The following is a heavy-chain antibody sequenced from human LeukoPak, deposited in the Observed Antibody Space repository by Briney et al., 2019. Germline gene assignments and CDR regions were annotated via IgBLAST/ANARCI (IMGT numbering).Heavy chain of an antibody. Sequence: NPSETLSLTCAVYGGSFSGYYWSWIRQPPGKGLEWIGEINHSGSTNYNPSLKSRVTISVDTSKNQFSLKLSSVTAADTAVYYCARDPYGGNSLSQWGQGTLVTVSS. V-gene: IGHV4-34*01. J-gene: IGHJ1*01. D-gene: IGHD2-21*02. CDR3: ARDPYGGNSLSQ. CDR1: GGSFSGYY. CDR2: INHSGST.